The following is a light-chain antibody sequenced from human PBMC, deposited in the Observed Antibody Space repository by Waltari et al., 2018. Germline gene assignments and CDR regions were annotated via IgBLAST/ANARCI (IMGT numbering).Light chain of an antibody. J-gene: IGKJ1*01. V-gene: IGKV3-20*01. CDR3: QQYGTSPQT. Sequence: EVVLTQSPGTLSLSPGERATLSCRASQSFGSTYLAWYQQKPGQAPRLLSYGASTRATGIPDRFSGSGSGTDFTLTISRLEPEDFAVYYCQQYGTSPQTFGQGTKVEIK. CDR2: GAS. CDR1: QSFGSTY.